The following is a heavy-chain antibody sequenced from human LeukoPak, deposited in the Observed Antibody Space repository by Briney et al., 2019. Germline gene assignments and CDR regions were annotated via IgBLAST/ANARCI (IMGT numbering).Heavy chain of an antibody. CDR3: ANQLETVTPDY. V-gene: IGHV3-23*01. CDR1: GFTVSSNY. D-gene: IGHD4-17*01. Sequence: PGGSLRLSCAASGFTVSSNYMSWVRQAPGKGLEWVSAISGSGGSTYYADTVKGRFTISRDNSKNTPYLQMNSLRAEDTALYYCANQLETVTPDYWGLGTLVTVSS. J-gene: IGHJ4*02. CDR2: ISGSGGST.